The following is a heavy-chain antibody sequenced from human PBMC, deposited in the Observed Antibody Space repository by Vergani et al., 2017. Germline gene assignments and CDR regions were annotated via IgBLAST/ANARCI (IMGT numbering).Heavy chain of an antibody. CDR3: ARLGYCSSTTCRQAFDI. J-gene: IGHJ3*02. Sequence: EVHLLESGGGLVQPGGSLRLSCAASGFTFSDHYMDWVRQAPGKGLEWVGRTRNKANSYTTEYAASVKGRFTISRDDSKNSLYLQMNSLKIEDTAVYYCARLGYCSSTTCRQAFDIWGQGTMVTVS. CDR2: TRNKANSYTT. CDR1: GFTFSDHY. V-gene: IGHV3-72*01. D-gene: IGHD2-2*01.